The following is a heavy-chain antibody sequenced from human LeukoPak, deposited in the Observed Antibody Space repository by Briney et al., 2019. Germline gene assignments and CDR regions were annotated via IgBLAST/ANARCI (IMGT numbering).Heavy chain of an antibody. D-gene: IGHD4-23*01. CDR2: IYYSGST. CDR1: GASISSYY. V-gene: IGHV4-59*08. J-gene: IGHJ4*02. Sequence: SETLSLTCTVSGASISSYYWSWIRLPPGKGLQWIGHIYYSGSTYYNPSLKSRVTISVDTSKNQFSLKLSSVTAADTAVYYCARARADYGGNPPGYFDYWGQGTLVTVSS. CDR3: ARARADYGGNPPGYFDY.